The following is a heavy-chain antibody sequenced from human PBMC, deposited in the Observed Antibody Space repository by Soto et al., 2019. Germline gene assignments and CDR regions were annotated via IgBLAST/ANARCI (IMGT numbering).Heavy chain of an antibody. CDR3: AKDWGSSGWYNWFDP. V-gene: IGHV3-30*18. CDR2: ISHDGGAT. CDR1: GFTFSTSG. D-gene: IGHD6-13*01. Sequence: VQSGRSLRLSCAASGFTFSTSGMHWIRQAPGKGLEWVAMISHDGGATYYVDSVKGRFTISRDTDKNTLHLQMDSLRPEDTATYYCAKDWGSSGWYNWFDPWGQGTLVTVSS. J-gene: IGHJ5*02.